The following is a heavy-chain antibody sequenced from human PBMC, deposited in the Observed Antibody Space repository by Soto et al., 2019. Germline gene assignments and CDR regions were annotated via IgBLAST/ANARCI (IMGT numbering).Heavy chain of an antibody. CDR1: GFTFSSYA. CDR2: ISGSADST. Sequence: EVQLLESGGGLVQPGESLRLSCAASGFTFSSYAMSWVRQAPGKGLEWVSVISGSADSTYYADSVKGRFTISRDNSKSTLYLQMNSLRAEDTAIYYCAKRRSSSTFDYWGQGTLVTVSS. CDR3: AKRRSSSTFDY. D-gene: IGHD6-6*01. J-gene: IGHJ4*02. V-gene: IGHV3-23*01.